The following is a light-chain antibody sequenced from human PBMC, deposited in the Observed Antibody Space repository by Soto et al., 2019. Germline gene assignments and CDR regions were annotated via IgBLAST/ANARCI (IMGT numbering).Light chain of an antibody. J-gene: IGLJ1*01. CDR1: SSDVGGYNY. CDR2: EVN. V-gene: IGLV2-14*01. CDR3: GSYTSSRTGV. Sequence: QSALTQPASVSGSPGQSITISCTGTSSDVGGYNYVSWYQQHPGKAPKLMIYEVNNRPSGVSNRFSGSKSGNTASLTISGLQAEDEADYYCGSYTSSRTGVFGTGTKVTVL.